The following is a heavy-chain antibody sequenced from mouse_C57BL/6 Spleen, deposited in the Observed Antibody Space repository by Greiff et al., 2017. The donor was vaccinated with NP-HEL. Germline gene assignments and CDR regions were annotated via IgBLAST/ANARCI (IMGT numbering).Heavy chain of an antibody. Sequence: VQLQQPGAELVKPGASVKMSCKASGYTFTSYWITWVKQRPGQGLEWIGDIYPGSGSTNYNEKFKSKATLTVDTSSSTAYMQLSSLTSEDSAVYYCARYNYGSSDYYAMDYWGQGTSVTVSS. CDR1: GYTFTSYW. CDR3: ARYNYGSSDYYAMDY. CDR2: IYPGSGST. J-gene: IGHJ4*01. V-gene: IGHV1-55*01. D-gene: IGHD1-1*01.